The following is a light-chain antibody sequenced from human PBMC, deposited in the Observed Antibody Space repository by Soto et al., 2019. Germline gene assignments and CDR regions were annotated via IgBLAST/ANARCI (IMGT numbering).Light chain of an antibody. J-gene: IGKJ1*01. CDR1: QSISNW. CDR3: QHDNRYSEA. CDR2: DAS. Sequence: DIQMTQSPSTLSASVGARVSITCRASQSISNWLAWYQQKPGKAPKLLIYDASSLESGVPSRLSGSGSGTECSLTISSLQPDDLATYYRQHDNRYSEAFGQGTKVDIK. V-gene: IGKV1-5*01.